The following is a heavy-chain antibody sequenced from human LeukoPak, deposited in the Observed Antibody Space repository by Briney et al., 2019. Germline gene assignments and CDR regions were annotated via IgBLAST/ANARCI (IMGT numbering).Heavy chain of an antibody. J-gene: IGHJ4*02. CDR2: INPSGGST. CDR1: GYTFTSYA. D-gene: IGHD2-15*01. V-gene: IGHV1-46*01. Sequence: ASVKVSCKASGYTFTSYAMNWVRQAPGQGLEWMGIINPSGGSTSYAQKFQGRVTMTRDTSTSTVYMELSSLRSEDTAVYYCARTRSGQLDYWGQGTLVTVSS. CDR3: ARTRSGQLDY.